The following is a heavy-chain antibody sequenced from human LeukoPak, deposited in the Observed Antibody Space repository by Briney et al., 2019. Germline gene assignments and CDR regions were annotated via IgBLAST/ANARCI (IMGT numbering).Heavy chain of an antibody. CDR3: ARGYYDSSDYEYFQH. CDR1: GGTFSSYA. Sequence: ASVKVSCKASGGTFSSYAISWVRQAPGQGLEWMGGIIPIFGTANYAQKFQDRVTVTRDTSISTAYMELSRLRSDDTAVYYCARGYYDSSDYEYFQHWGQGTLVTVSS. V-gene: IGHV1-69*05. CDR2: IIPIFGTA. D-gene: IGHD3-22*01. J-gene: IGHJ1*01.